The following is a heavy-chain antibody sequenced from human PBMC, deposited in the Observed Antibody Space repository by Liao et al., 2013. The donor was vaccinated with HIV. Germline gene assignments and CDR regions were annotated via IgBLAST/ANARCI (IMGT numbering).Heavy chain of an antibody. Sequence: QVQLQESGTGQVKPSETLSLTCTVSGGSISTYQWTWIRQPPGKGLEWIGHVYYSGSTNYESSLKSRVTISVDTPKNQFSLKVTYVTAADTAVYYCARGGGGKGFDSWGQGTLVTVSS. V-gene: IGHV4-59*01. CDR3: ARGGGGKGFDS. CDR1: GGSISTYQ. CDR2: VYYSGST. D-gene: IGHD4-23*01. J-gene: IGHJ4*02.